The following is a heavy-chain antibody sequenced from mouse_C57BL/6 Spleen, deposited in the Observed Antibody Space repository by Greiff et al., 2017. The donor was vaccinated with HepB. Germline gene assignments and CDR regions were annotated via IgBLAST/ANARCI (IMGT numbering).Heavy chain of an antibody. D-gene: IGHD1-1*01. Sequence: QVHVKQPGAELVKPGASVKLSCKASGYTFTSYWMHWMKQRPGQGLEWIGMIHPNSGSTNYNEKFKSKATLTVDKSSSTAYMQLSSLTSEDSAVYYCARFSNYFDYWGQGTTLTVSS. CDR3: ARFSNYFDY. CDR2: IHPNSGST. V-gene: IGHV1-64*01. J-gene: IGHJ2*01. CDR1: GYTFTSYW.